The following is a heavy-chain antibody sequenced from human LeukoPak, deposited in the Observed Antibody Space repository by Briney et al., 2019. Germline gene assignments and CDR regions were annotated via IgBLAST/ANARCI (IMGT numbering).Heavy chain of an antibody. V-gene: IGHV4-34*01. CDR3: AREGSSSSGEYNWFDP. J-gene: IGHJ5*02. CDR1: GGSFSGYY. Sequence: SENLSLTCAVYGGSFSGYYWSWIRQPPGKGLEWIGEINHSGSTNYNPSLKSRVTISVDTSKNQFSLKLSSVTAADTAVYYCAREGSSSSGEYNWFDPWGQGTLVTVSS. CDR2: INHSGST. D-gene: IGHD6-6*01.